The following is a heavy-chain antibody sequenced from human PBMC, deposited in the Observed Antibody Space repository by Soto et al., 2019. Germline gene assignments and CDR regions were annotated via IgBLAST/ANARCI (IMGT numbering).Heavy chain of an antibody. CDR1: GFTFSSYG. Sequence: ESGGGVVQPGRSLRLSCAASGFTFSSYGMHWVRQAPGKGLEWVAVISYDGSNKYYADSVKGRFTISRDNSKNTLYLQMNSLRAEDTAVYYCARRGWDAFDIWGQGTMVTVSS. CDR3: ARRGWDAFDI. CDR2: ISYDGSNK. V-gene: IGHV3-30*03. J-gene: IGHJ3*02.